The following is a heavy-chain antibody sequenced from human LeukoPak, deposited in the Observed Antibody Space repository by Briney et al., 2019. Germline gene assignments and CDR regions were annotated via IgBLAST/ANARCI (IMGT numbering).Heavy chain of an antibody. V-gene: IGHV1-8*03. CDR2: MNPNSGNT. Sequence: GSSVKVSCKASGGTFSSYAISWVRQATGQGLEWMGWMNPNSGNTGYAQKFQGRVTITRNTSISTAYMELSSLRSEDTAVYYCARGAISTQWLVFPLYYYYYMDVWGKGTTVTVSS. D-gene: IGHD6-19*01. CDR3: ARGAISTQWLVFPLYYYYYMDV. J-gene: IGHJ6*03. CDR1: GGTFSSYA.